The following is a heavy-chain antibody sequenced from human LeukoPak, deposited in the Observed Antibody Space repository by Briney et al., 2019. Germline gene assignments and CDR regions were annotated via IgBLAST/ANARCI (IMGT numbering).Heavy chain of an antibody. CDR3: ARASDYYDSSGYYYSLRFDP. CDR1: GGSFSGYY. V-gene: IGHV4-34*01. Sequence: PSETPSLTCAVYGGSFSGYYWGWIRQPPGKGLEWIGEINHSGSTNYNPSLKSRVTISVDTSKNQFSLKLSSVTAADTAVYYCARASDYYDSSGYYYSLRFDPWGQGTLVTVSS. CDR2: INHSGST. D-gene: IGHD3-22*01. J-gene: IGHJ5*02.